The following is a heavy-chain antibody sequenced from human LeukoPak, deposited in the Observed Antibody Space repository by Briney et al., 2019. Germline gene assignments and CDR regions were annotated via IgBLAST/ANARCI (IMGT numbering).Heavy chain of an antibody. CDR2: INAGNGNT. V-gene: IGHV1-3*01. CDR3: ARDLTALDYGDYYNWFDP. CDR1: GYTFTSYA. D-gene: IGHD4-17*01. Sequence: ASVKVSCKASGYTFTSYAMHWVRQPPGQRLEWMGWINAGNGNTKYSQKFQGRVTITRDTSASTAYMELSSLRSEGTAVYYCARDLTALDYGDYYNWFDPWGQGTLVTVSS. J-gene: IGHJ5*02.